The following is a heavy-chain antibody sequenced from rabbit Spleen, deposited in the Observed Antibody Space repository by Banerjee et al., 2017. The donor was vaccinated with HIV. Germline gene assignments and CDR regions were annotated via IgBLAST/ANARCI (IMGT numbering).Heavy chain of an antibody. Sequence: QSLEESGGGLVKPGASLTLTCTASGFDLSNYYYMCWVRQAPGKGLEWIACIYTGSGSTYYASWAKGRFSISETSSTTVTLQMTRLTAADTATYFCAISYPGSSYGFNLWGPGTLVTVS. CDR1: GFDLSNYYY. D-gene: IGHD8-1*01. V-gene: IGHV1S40*01. CDR3: AISYPGSSYGFNL. CDR2: IYTGSGST. J-gene: IGHJ4*01.